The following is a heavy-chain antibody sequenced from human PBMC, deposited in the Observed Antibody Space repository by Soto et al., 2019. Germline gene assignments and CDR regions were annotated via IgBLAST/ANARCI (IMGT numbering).Heavy chain of an antibody. CDR1: GGSFSGYY. Sequence: SETLSLTCAVYGGSFSGYYWSWIRQPPGKGLEWIGEINHSGSTNYNPSLKSRVTISVDTSKNQFSLKLSSVTAADTAVYYCAREQQQGSCWYSIDYWGQGTLVTVSS. V-gene: IGHV4-34*01. D-gene: IGHD6-13*01. CDR3: AREQQQGSCWYSIDY. CDR2: INHSGST. J-gene: IGHJ4*02.